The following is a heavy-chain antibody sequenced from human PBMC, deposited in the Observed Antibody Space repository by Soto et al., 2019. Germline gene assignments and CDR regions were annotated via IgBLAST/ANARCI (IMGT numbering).Heavy chain of an antibody. CDR1: GYTFTSYD. CDR3: ATNFWSGYYTLDY. J-gene: IGHJ4*02. V-gene: IGHV1-8*01. CDR2: MNPNSGNT. D-gene: IGHD3-3*01. Sequence: ASVKVSCKASGYTFTSYDINWVRQATGQGLEWMGWMNPNSGNTGYAQKFQGRVTMTRNTSISTAYMELSSLRSEDTAVYYCATNFWSGYYTLDYWGQGTLVTVS.